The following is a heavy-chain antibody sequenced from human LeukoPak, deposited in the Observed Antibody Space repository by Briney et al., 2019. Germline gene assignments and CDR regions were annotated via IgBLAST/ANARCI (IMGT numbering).Heavy chain of an antibody. V-gene: IGHV1-8*03. D-gene: IGHD1-26*01. J-gene: IGHJ6*03. CDR3: ARAGGGSYNYYYMDV. CDR1: GYTFTSYD. CDR2: MNPNSGNT. Sequence: ASVKVSCKASGYTFTSYDINWVRQATGQGLEWMGWMNPNSGNTGYAQKFQGRVTITRNTSISTAYMELSSLRSEDTAVYYCARAGGGSYNYYYMDVWGKGTTVTVSS.